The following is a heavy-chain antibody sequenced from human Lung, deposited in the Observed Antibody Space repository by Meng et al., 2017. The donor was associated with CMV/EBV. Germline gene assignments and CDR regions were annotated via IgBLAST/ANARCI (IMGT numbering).Heavy chain of an antibody. D-gene: IGHD4-17*01. J-gene: IGHJ4*02. V-gene: IGHV3-74*01. CDR3: ARERLDYGDYGIDD. Sequence: GXSLSLXCAVSGFTLSRYWMHWARQDTRKGLVWVSRINNDESRKTYADSVKGRLTISRDSAKNTLYLKMNSLRAEDTAVYYCARERLDYGDYGIDDWAQGTXVTVSS. CDR1: GFTLSRYW. CDR2: INNDESRK.